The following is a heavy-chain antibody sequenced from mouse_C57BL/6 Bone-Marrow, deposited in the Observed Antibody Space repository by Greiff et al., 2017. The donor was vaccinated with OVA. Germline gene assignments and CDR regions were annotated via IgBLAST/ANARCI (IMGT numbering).Heavy chain of an antibody. Sequence: EVKLVESGGGLVQPGGSLSLSCAASGFTFTDYYMSWVRQPPGKALEWLGFIRNKANGYTTEYSASVKGRFTISRDNSQSILYLQMNALRAEDSATYYCARYKRGGTTVASYFDYWGQGTTLTVSS. D-gene: IGHD1-1*01. CDR2: IRNKANGYTT. J-gene: IGHJ2*01. CDR3: ARYKRGGTTVASYFDY. CDR1: GFTFTDYY. V-gene: IGHV7-3*01.